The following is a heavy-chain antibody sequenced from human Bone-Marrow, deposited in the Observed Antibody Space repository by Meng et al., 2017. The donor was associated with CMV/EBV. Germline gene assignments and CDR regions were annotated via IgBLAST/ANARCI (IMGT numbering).Heavy chain of an antibody. J-gene: IGHJ4*02. CDR2: ISSSSSYI. Sequence: GESLKISCAASGFTFSSYSMNWVRQAPGKGLEWVSSISSSSSYIYYADSVKGRFTISRDNAKNSLYLQMNSLRSEYTAVYYCARGVSSNYDFWSGYYKGGYYFDYCGQGTLVTVSS. CDR3: ARGVSSNYDFWSGYYKGGYYFDY. D-gene: IGHD3-3*01. V-gene: IGHV3-21*04. CDR1: GFTFSSYS.